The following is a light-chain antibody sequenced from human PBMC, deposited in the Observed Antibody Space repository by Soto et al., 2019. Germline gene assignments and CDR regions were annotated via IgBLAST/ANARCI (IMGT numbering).Light chain of an antibody. CDR1: QNINSY. CDR3: QESYNLGT. CDR2: AAS. V-gene: IGKV1-39*01. Sequence: DIPMTQSPTSLSASVGDRVTITCRASQNINSYLNWYQQRPGKAPQLLIYAASTLQSGVPSRFSGRGSGTGFTLTISSLQPEDCATYYCQESYNLGTFGQGTKVEIK. J-gene: IGKJ2*01.